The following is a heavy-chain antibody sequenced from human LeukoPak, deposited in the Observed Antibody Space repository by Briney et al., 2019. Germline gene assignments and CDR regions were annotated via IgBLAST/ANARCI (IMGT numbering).Heavy chain of an antibody. CDR1: GGSISSSSYY. Sequence: SETLSLTCTVSGGSISSSSYYWGWIRQPPGKGLEWIGSIYYSGSTYYNPSLKSRVTISVDTSKNQFSLKLTSVTAADTAVYYCTRDVPRSAGYPDNWGQGTLVTVSS. V-gene: IGHV4-39*07. CDR2: IYYSGST. J-gene: IGHJ4*02. CDR3: TRDVPRSAGYPDN. D-gene: IGHD2-15*01.